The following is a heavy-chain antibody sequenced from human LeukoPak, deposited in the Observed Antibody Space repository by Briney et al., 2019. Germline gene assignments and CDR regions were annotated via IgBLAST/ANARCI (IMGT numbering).Heavy chain of an antibody. J-gene: IGHJ4*02. V-gene: IGHV3-9*03. Sequence: GGSLRLSCAASGFTFDDYGMHWVRQAPGKGLEWVSGLSWNSIIIGYADSVKGRFTISRDNAKSSLYLQMNSLRAEDMALYYCAKAGYGSAAPLDYWGQGTLVTVSS. CDR3: AKAGYGSAAPLDY. D-gene: IGHD3-10*01. CDR1: GFTFDDYG. CDR2: LSWNSIII.